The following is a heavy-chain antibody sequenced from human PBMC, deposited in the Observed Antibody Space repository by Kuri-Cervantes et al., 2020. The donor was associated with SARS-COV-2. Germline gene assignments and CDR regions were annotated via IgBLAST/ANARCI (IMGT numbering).Heavy chain of an antibody. V-gene: IGHV4-34*01. J-gene: IGHJ4*02. CDR2: INHSGST. Sequence: ESLKISCAVSGGSFSGYYWSWIRQPPGKGLEWIGEINHSGSTNYNPSLKSRVTISADTSKNQFSLKLSPVTAADTAVYYCARAGSLLRFGELLTLFDYWGQGTLVTVSS. CDR1: GGSFSGYY. CDR3: ARAGSLLRFGELLTLFDY. D-gene: IGHD3-10*01.